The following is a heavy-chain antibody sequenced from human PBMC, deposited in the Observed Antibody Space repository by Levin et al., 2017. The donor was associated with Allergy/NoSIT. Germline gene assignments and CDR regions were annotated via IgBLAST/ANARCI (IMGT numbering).Heavy chain of an antibody. D-gene: IGHD2-15*01. CDR2: ISPGGNT. CDR3: ARDRGSRILSYHDY. CDR1: GGSISGYY. V-gene: IGHV4-4*07. Sequence: TSETLSLTCTVSGGSISGYYWSWIRQPAGKGLEWIGRISPGGNTNYNPSLKSRVSMSVDTSRNQFSLKLSSVTAADTAVYFCARDRGSRILSYHDYWGQGTLVTVSS. J-gene: IGHJ4*02.